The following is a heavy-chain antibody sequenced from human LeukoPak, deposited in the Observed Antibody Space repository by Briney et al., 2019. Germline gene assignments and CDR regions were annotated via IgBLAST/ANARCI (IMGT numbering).Heavy chain of an antibody. V-gene: IGHV1-2*02. CDR2: INPNSGVT. J-gene: IGHJ4*02. Sequence: ASVKVSCKASEYPLNAYFIHWVRQAPGQGLEWVGWINPNSGVTKYAQRFQGRVTMTRDMSTSTAYMDLSRLGSDDTAVYYCARDWAVAGTNYWGQGTLVTVAP. CDR3: ARDWAVAGTNY. D-gene: IGHD6-19*01. CDR1: EYPLNAYF.